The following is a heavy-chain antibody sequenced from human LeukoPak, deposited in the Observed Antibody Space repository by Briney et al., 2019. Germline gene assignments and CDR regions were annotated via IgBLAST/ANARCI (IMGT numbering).Heavy chain of an antibody. CDR1: GGSISSYY. J-gene: IGHJ4*02. CDR2: IYYSGST. CDR3: ARGYSYGPEYYFDY. Sequence: PSETLSLTCTVSGGSISSYYWSWLRQPPGKGLEWIGYIYYSGSTNYNPSLKSRVTISVDTSKNQFSLKLSSVTAADTAVYYCARGYSYGPEYYFDYWGQGTLVTVSS. V-gene: IGHV4-59*08. D-gene: IGHD5-18*01.